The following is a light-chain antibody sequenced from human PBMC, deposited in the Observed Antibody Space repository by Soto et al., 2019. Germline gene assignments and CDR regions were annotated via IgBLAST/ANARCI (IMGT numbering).Light chain of an antibody. V-gene: IGLV2-11*01. CDR2: DVS. J-gene: IGLJ3*02. Sequence: QSVLTQPRSVPGSPGQSVTISCTGTSSDVGGYNYVSWYQQYPGKAPKLMIYDVSKRPSGVPDRFSGSKSGNTASLTISGLQAEDEADYHCCSYAGTSWVFGGGTKLTVL. CDR3: CSYAGTSWV. CDR1: SSDVGGYNY.